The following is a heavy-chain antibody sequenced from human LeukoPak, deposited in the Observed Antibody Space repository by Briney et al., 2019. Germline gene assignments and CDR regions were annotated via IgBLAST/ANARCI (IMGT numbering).Heavy chain of an antibody. D-gene: IGHD2/OR15-2a*01. J-gene: IGHJ4*02. CDR1: GGSISSNNW. CDR3: ARNMVGETTFDY. V-gene: IGHV4-4*02. CDR2: ISHSGST. Sequence: PSGTPSLTCAVSGGSISSNNWWSWVRQPPGKGLEWIGEISHSGSTGYNPSLKSRVTISVDKSKNHFSLKLSSVTAADTAVYYCARNMVGETTFDYWGQGTLVTVSS.